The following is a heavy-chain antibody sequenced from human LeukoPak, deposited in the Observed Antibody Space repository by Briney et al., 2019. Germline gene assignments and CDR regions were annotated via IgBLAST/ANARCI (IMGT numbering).Heavy chain of an antibody. J-gene: IGHJ4*02. CDR2: IYYSGST. Sequence: SQTLSLTCTVSGGSISSGGYYWSWIRQHPGKGLEWIGYIYYSGSTYYNPSLKSRVTISVDTSKNQFSLKLSSVTAADTAVYYCARKSSMVDTRPDDNFDYWGQGTLVTVSS. CDR3: ARKSSMVDTRPDDNFDY. D-gene: IGHD4/OR15-4a*01. V-gene: IGHV4-31*03. CDR1: GGSISSGGYY.